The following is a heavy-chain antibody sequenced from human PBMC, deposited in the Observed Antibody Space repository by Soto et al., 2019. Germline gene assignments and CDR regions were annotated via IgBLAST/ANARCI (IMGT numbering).Heavy chain of an antibody. J-gene: IGHJ4*02. CDR3: AGSVSSSQLYFDY. CDR2: ISSSSSYT. Sequence: GGSLRLSCAASGFTFSDYDMSWIRQAPGKGLEWVSYISSSSSYTNYADSVKGRFTISRDNAKNSLYLQMNSLRAEDTAVYYCAGSVSSSQLYFDYWGQGTLVTVSS. D-gene: IGHD6-6*01. V-gene: IGHV3-11*06. CDR1: GFTFSDYD.